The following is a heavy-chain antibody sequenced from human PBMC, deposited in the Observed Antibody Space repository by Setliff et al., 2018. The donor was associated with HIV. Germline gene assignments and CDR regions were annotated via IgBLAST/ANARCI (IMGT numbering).Heavy chain of an antibody. V-gene: IGHV4-31*03. J-gene: IGHJ6*03. CDR1: GGSISSGGYC. D-gene: IGHD3-16*01. CDR3: ARSKKRGDYYYYYYYMDV. CDR2: IYYSGST. Sequence: SETLSLTCTVSGGSISSGGYCWSWIRQHPGKGLEWIGYIYYSGSTYYNPSLKGRVTISVDTSKNQFSLKLSSVTAADTAVYYCARSKKRGDYYYYYYYMDVWGKGTTVTVSS.